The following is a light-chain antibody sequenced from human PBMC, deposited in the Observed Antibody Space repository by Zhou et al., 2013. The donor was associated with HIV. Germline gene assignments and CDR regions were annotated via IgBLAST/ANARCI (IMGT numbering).Light chain of an antibody. V-gene: IGKV1-5*03. Sequence: DIQMTQSPSSVSASVGDRITITCRASQGISKWLAWYQQKPGKAPKLLIYKASSLESGVPSRFSGSGSGTEFTLTITSLQPDDFATYYCQQYHSYWTFGQGTKVEIK. CDR3: QQYHSYWT. CDR2: KAS. J-gene: IGKJ1*01. CDR1: QGISKW.